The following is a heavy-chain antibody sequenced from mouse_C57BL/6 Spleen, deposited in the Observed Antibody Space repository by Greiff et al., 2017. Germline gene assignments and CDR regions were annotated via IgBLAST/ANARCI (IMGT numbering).Heavy chain of an antibody. Sequence: EVQLQQSGPELVKPGASVKISCKASGYTFTDYYMNWVKQSHGKSLEWIGDINPNNGGTSYNQKFKGKATLTVDKSSSTAYMELRSLTSEDSAVYYCARGELRFDYWGQGTTLTVSS. D-gene: IGHD1-1*01. CDR2: INPNNGGT. CDR1: GYTFTDYY. J-gene: IGHJ2*01. CDR3: ARGELRFDY. V-gene: IGHV1-26*01.